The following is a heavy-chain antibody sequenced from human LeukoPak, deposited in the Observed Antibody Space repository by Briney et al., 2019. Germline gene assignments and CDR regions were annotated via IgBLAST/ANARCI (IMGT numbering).Heavy chain of an antibody. CDR1: GASITSDTYY. D-gene: IGHD1-26*01. CDR3: VRLMYSGTYNYFDY. Sequence: SETLSLTCTVSGASITSDTYYWGWIRQPPGKGLEWIGNTYYSGSTNYNPSLRIRVTISVDTSKSQFSLKLSSVTAAGTAVYFCVRLMYSGTYNYFDYWGQGTLVTVSS. J-gene: IGHJ4*02. CDR2: TYYSGST. V-gene: IGHV4-39*01.